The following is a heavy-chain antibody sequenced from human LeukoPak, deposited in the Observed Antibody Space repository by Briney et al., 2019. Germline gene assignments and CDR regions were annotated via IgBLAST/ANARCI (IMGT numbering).Heavy chain of an antibody. Sequence: PAGGSLRLSCVASGFPFSSYWMTWVRQAPGKGLEWVANIKQDGSKKSYVDSVKGRFTISRDNAKNSLYLQMNSLRVEDTAVYYCARSGETGYRPQGPWGQGTLVTVSS. CDR1: GFPFSSYW. CDR3: ARSGETGYRPQGP. J-gene: IGHJ5*02. CDR2: IKQDGSKK. D-gene: IGHD5-18*01. V-gene: IGHV3-7*01.